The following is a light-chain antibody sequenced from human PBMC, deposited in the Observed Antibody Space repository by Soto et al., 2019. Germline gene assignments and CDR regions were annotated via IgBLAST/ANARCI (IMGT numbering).Light chain of an antibody. J-gene: IGKJ1*01. CDR2: DVS. CDR1: QSVSSY. Sequence: IVLTQSPGTLSFSPWERATLSCRASQSVSSYLDWYHKNPGPAPSLLIYDVSNSPTGIPASFSGSGFGIDFTLTISELADEDFAVYYCQQSSTFGQGTQVDIK. CDR3: QQSST. V-gene: IGKV3-11*01.